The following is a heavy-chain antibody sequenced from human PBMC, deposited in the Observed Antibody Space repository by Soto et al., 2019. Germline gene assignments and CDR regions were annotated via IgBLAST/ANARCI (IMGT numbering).Heavy chain of an antibody. CDR1: VYYITAYY. CDR2: IDTSGNT. Sequence: SETLSRTCTVSVYYITAYYLRLIRQPAGKGLEWIGRIDTSGNTNYNPSLKSRVTMSVDTSKKQFSLKLTSVTAADTAVYYCARYSNNWFQTEGMDVWGQGTTVTVSS. D-gene: IGHD6-13*01. V-gene: IGHV4-4*07. CDR3: ARYSNNWFQTEGMDV. J-gene: IGHJ6*02.